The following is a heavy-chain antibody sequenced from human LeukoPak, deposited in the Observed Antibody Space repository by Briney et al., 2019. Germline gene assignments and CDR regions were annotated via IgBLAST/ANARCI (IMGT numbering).Heavy chain of an antibody. CDR3: ARSPNIRSGDYGDYFDY. D-gene: IGHD4-17*01. J-gene: IGHJ4*02. V-gene: IGHV2-5*02. CDR2: LYWDDDT. Sequence: SGPTLVNPTQTLTLTCTFSGLPLSGTGVSVGWIRQPPGKALEWLALLYWDDDTRYNPSLQTRITITKETSKNQVILPMTNVDPSDTATYYCARSPNIRSGDYGDYFDYWGQGTLVTVSS. CDR1: GLPLSGTGVS.